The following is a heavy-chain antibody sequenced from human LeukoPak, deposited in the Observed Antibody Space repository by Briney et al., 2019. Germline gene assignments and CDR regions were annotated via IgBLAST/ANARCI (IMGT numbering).Heavy chain of an antibody. D-gene: IGHD3-16*01. V-gene: IGHV4-39*01. CDR2: FYYNGVT. Sequence: SETLSLTCTVSGGSISSSAYLWAWVRQPPGKGLEWIGDFYYNGVTSYNPSLKSRVTISVDTSKNQFSLNLTSVTAADTALYYCVRRNYVSGRIDPWGQGTLVTVSS. CDR3: VRRNYVSGRIDP. J-gene: IGHJ5*02. CDR1: GGSISSSAYL.